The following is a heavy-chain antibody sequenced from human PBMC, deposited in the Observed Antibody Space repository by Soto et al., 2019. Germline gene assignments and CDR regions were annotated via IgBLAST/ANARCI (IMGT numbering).Heavy chain of an antibody. CDR3: ALCMSGYYLGVPFDY. CDR1: GFSLSTSGVG. Sequence: SGPTLVNPTQTLTLTCTFSGFSLSTSGVGVGWIRQPPGKALEWLALIYWDDDKRYSPSLKTRLTITKDTSKNQVVLTMTNMDPVDTATYYCALCMSGYYLGVPFDYWGQGTLVTVSS. J-gene: IGHJ4*02. CDR2: IYWDDDK. D-gene: IGHD3-3*01. V-gene: IGHV2-5*02.